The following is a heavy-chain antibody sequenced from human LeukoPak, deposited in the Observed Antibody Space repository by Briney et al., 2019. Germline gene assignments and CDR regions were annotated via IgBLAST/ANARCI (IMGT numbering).Heavy chain of an antibody. J-gene: IGHJ6*02. CDR1: GFTFSSYS. D-gene: IGHD3-3*01. CDR3: ARDYYDFWSGPRDV. Sequence: GGSLRLSCAASGFTFSSYSMNWVRQAPGKGLEWVSSISSSSSYIYYADSVKGRFTISRDYTKNSLYLQMNSLRAEDTAVYYCARDYYDFWSGPRDVWGQGTTVTVSS. V-gene: IGHV3-21*01. CDR2: ISSSSSYI.